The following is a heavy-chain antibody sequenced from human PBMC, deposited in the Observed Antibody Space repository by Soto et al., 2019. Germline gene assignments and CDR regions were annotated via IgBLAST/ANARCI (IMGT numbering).Heavy chain of an antibody. D-gene: IGHD2-2*01. CDR2: IIPIVGTA. J-gene: IGHJ5*02. CDR1: GGTFSSYA. CDR3: ARDKEEGYCSSTSCYSYNGFDP. V-gene: IGHV1-69*06. Sequence: QVQLVQSGAEVKKPGSSVKVSCKASGGTFSSYAISWLRQAPGQGLEWMVGIIPIVGTANYAQKFQGRVTITADKSKSTDYMELSSVRFEDTDVYYCARDKEEGYCSSTSCYSYNGFDPWGQGTLVTVSS.